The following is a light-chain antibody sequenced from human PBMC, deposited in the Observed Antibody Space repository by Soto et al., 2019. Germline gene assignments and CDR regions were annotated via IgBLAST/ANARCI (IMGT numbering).Light chain of an antibody. Sequence: QSVLTQPASVSGSPGQSITISCTGTSSDIGSYNFVSWYQQHPGKAPKLMIYEATKRPSGVSNRFSGSKSDNTASLTISGLQAEDEADYYCCSYAGSSTYVFGTGTKLTVL. CDR2: EAT. J-gene: IGLJ1*01. CDR3: CSYAGSSTYV. CDR1: SSDIGSYNF. V-gene: IGLV2-23*01.